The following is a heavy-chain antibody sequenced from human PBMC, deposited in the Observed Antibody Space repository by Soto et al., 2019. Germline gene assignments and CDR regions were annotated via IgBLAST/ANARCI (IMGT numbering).Heavy chain of an antibody. V-gene: IGHV4-34*01. J-gene: IGHJ4*02. CDR3: ARVRGAVVVVAAGFDY. CDR1: GGSFSGYY. D-gene: IGHD2-15*01. Sequence: QVQLQQWGAGLLKPSETLSLTCAVYGGSFSGYYWSWIRQPPGKGLEWIGEINHSGSTNYNPSLKSRVTRSVDTAKNQFSLKLSSVTAADTAVYYCARVRGAVVVVAAGFDYWGQGTLVTVSS. CDR2: INHSGST.